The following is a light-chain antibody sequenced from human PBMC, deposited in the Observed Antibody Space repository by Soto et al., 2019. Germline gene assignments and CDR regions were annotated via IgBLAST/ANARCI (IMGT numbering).Light chain of an antibody. J-gene: IGKJ1*01. Sequence: IQRTQSPSSVSASVGDRVTITCRASQGIGDRLAWYQQRPGKVPQLVVYFASTLPSGVPSRFSGSGSGAECILTINPLKAEDFATYYGLHTFSFTRTFGQGTKVDIK. CDR1: QGIGDR. V-gene: IGKV1-12*01. CDR3: LHTFSFTRT. CDR2: FAS.